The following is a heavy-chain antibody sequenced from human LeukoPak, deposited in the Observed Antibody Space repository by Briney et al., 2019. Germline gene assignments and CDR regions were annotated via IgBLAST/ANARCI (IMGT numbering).Heavy chain of an antibody. CDR3: ASTYSYDTSGYYPFDY. CDR2: ISSNGGTT. V-gene: IGHV3-64D*09. J-gene: IGHJ4*02. D-gene: IGHD3-22*01. CDR1: GFTFSRYP. Sequence: PGGSLRLPCSASGFTFSRYPMHWVRQAPGKGLEYVSAISSNGGTTYYADSVKGRITVSRDNSKNTLYLQLSSLRPEDTAVYYCASTYSYDTSGYYPFDYWGQGTLVIVAS.